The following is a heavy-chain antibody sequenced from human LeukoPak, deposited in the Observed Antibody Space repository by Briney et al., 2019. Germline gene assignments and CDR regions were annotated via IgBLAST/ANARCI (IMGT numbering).Heavy chain of an antibody. Sequence: SETLSLTCTVSGGSISSGGYYWSWLRQPPGKGLEWIGYIYHSGSTYYNPSLKSRVTISVDRSKNQFSLKLSSVTAADTAVYYCARDQSALAAGFDPWGQVTLVTVSS. V-gene: IGHV4-30-2*01. CDR3: ARDQSALAAGFDP. J-gene: IGHJ5*02. D-gene: IGHD2-15*01. CDR2: IYHSGST. CDR1: GGSISSGGYY.